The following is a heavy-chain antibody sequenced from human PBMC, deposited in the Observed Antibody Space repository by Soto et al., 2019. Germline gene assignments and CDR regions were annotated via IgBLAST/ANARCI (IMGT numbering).Heavy chain of an antibody. CDR3: AKISLRTNNFDS. CDR2: ISDSGGST. CDR1: GFTFSTYA. J-gene: IGHJ4*02. V-gene: IGHV3-23*01. Sequence: TGGSLRLSCAASGFTFSTYALSWVRQAPGRGLEWVSAISDSGGSTPYADSVRGRFTISRDNSKNTLYLQMNSLRAEDTAIYYCAKISLRTNNFDSWGQGPWSPSPQ.